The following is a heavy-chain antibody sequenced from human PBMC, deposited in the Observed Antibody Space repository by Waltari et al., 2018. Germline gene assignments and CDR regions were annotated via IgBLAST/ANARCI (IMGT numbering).Heavy chain of an antibody. D-gene: IGHD3-9*01. J-gene: IGHJ5*02. V-gene: IGHV4-39*07. CDR1: GGSISSSSYY. Sequence: QLQLQESGPGLVKPSETLSLTCTVSGGSISSSSYYWGWIRQPPGKGLEWIGSIYYSGSTYYNPSLKSRVTISVDTSKNQFSLKLSSVTAADTAVYYCARVWRDRYFDTTLANNWFDPWGQGTLVTVSS. CDR2: IYYSGST. CDR3: ARVWRDRYFDTTLANNWFDP.